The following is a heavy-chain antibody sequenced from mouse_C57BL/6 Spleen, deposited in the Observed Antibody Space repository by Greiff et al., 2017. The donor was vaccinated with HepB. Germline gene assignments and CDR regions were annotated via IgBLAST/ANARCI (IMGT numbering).Heavy chain of an antibody. CDR2: IDPSDSYT. D-gene: IGHD1-1*01. V-gene: IGHV1-50*01. Sequence: VQLQQSGAELVKPGASVKLSCKASGYTFTSYWMQWVKQRPGQGLEWIGEIDPSDSYTNYNQKFKGKATLTVDTSSSTAYMQLSSLTSEDSAVYYCARRYYGSSYVAFAYWGQGTLVTVSA. CDR3: ARRYYGSSYVAFAY. J-gene: IGHJ3*01. CDR1: GYTFTSYW.